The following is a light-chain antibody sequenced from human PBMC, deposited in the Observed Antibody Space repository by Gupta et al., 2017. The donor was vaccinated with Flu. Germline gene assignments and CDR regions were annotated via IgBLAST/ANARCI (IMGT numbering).Light chain of an antibody. CDR2: EVS. CDR3: QRGTQPMT. CDR1: QSLVYKNGITY. J-gene: IGKJ2*01. Sequence: DVVMTQSPLSLPVTRGQPASISCRSSQSLVYKNGITYLYWFQQRPGQSPRLLIYEVSNRDCGVPDLFSGRGSGNDFTINSSRVEAEDVGYYCYQRGTQPMTFGKGTKVEI. V-gene: IGKV2-30*01.